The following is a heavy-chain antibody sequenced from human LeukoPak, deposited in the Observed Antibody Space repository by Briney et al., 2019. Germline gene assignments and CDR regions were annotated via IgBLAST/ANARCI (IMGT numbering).Heavy chain of an antibody. CDR3: ARGQNSGSFIIDY. CDR2: TDSSSGSI. Sequence: PGGSLRLSCAASGFTFSSYAMNWVRQAPGKGLELLSFTDSSSGSIHYADSVKGRFTISRDNVKNSLHLQMNSLGAEDTAMYYCARGQNSGSFIIDYWGQGTLVTVSS. J-gene: IGHJ4*02. CDR1: GFTFSSYA. D-gene: IGHD3-10*01. V-gene: IGHV3-48*01.